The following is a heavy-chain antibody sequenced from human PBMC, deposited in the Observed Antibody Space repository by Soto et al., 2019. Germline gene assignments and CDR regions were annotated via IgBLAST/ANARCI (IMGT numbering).Heavy chain of an antibody. J-gene: IGHJ3*02. CDR1: GFICTSYD. CDR3: AKATATGGGAFDI. CDR2: VLVGGNT. D-gene: IGHD2-8*02. Sequence: GGSLRLSCAASGFICTSYDMSWVRQVPGKGLEWVSTVLVGGNTYYADSVKGRFTISRDRSENTVCLQMNSLTAGDTAVYYCAKATATGGGAFDICGQGTMVTVSS. V-gene: IGHV3-23*01.